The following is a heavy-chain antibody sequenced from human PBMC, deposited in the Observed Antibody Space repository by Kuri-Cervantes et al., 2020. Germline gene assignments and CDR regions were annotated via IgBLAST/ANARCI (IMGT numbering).Heavy chain of an antibody. D-gene: IGHD6-13*01. Sequence: GSLRLSCAVSGYSISSGYYWGWIRQPPGKGLEWIGEINHSGSTNYNPSLKSRVTISVDTSKNQFSLKLSSVTAADTAVYYCARVSGIGRWYFDLWGRGTLVTVSS. CDR3: ARVSGIGRWYFDL. J-gene: IGHJ2*01. V-gene: IGHV4-38-2*01. CDR1: GYSISSGYY. CDR2: INHSGST.